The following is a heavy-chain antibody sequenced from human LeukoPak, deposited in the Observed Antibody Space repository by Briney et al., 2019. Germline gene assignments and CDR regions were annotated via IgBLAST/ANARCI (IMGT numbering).Heavy chain of an antibody. Sequence: ASVKVSCKTSGYTFTGYYMQWVRQAPGQGLEWMGSINPNTGDTYYAQKFQGRVTVTRDTSISTAYMEVSRLISDDTAIYYCARELGGGSSGHQAFDYWAREPWSPSPQ. D-gene: IGHD2-15*01. CDR2: INPNTGDT. CDR1: GYTFTGYY. CDR3: ARELGGGSSGHQAFDY. V-gene: IGHV1-2*02. J-gene: IGHJ4*02.